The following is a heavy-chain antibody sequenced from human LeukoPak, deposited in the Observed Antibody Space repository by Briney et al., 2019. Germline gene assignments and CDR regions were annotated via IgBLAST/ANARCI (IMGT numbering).Heavy chain of an antibody. Sequence: GGSLRLSCAASGFTFSSYWMSWVRQAPGKGLEWVSTISDGGAATYYADSVKGRFTISRDNSKNTLSLQMNSLRAEDTAVYYCAKALNVLVPSTSRWFDPWGQGTLVTVSS. D-gene: IGHD2-2*01. CDR1: GFTFSSYW. J-gene: IGHJ5*02. CDR2: ISDGGAAT. CDR3: AKALNVLVPSTSRWFDP. V-gene: IGHV3-23*01.